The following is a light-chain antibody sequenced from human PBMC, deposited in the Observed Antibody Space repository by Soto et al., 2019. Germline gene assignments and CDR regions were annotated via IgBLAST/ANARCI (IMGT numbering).Light chain of an antibody. CDR1: QSVSSN. CDR2: GAS. J-gene: IGKJ4*01. V-gene: IGKV3-15*01. CDR3: QQRSNWPPV. Sequence: EIVVTQSPATLSVSPGERATLSCRASQSVSSNLAWYQQKPGQAPRLLIYGASTRATGIPARFSGSGSGTEFTLTISSLQSEDVAVYYCQQRSNWPPVFGGGTKV.